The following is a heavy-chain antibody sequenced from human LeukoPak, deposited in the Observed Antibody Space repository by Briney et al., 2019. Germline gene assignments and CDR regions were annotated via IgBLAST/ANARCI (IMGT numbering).Heavy chain of an antibody. CDR3: ARGPWDYYDSSGIVTGSYYYYMDV. CDR2: IYYSGST. V-gene: IGHV4-59*01. CDR1: GGSISSYY. Sequence: PSETLSLTCTVSGGSISSYYWSWIRQPPGKGLEWIGYIYYSGSTNYNPSLKSRVTISVDTSKNQFSLKLRSVTAADTAVYYCARGPWDYYDSSGIVTGSYYYYMDVWGKGTTVTVSS. D-gene: IGHD3-22*01. J-gene: IGHJ6*03.